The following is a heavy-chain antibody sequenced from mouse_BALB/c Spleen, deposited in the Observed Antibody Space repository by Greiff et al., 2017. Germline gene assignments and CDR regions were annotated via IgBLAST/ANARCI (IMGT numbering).Heavy chain of an antibody. CDR1: GFTFSSYA. CDR2: ISSGGST. D-gene: IGHD2-2*01. V-gene: IGHV5-6-5*01. J-gene: IGHJ3*01. CDR3: AGDYYVYDPAWFAY. Sequence: EVQLVESGGGLVKPVGSLKPSCAASGFTFSSYAMFWVRQTPAKRLEWVASISSGGSTYYPDSVKGRCTISRDNARNILYLQMSSLRSEDTAMYYWAGDYYVYDPAWFAYWGQGTLVTVSA.